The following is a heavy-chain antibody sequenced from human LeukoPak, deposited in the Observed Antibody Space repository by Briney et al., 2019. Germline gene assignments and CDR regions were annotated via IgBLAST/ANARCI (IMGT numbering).Heavy chain of an antibody. CDR2: IYYIGST. J-gene: IGHJ6*02. CDR1: GGSNSGNY. V-gene: IGHV4-59*01. Sequence: SETLSLTCAVSGGSNSGNYWSWIRQPPGKGLEWIGYIYYIGSTNYNPSLKSRVTMSVDTSKNQFSLKLNSVTAADTAVYYCARENYYGMEVWGQGTTAIVSS. CDR3: ARENYYGMEV.